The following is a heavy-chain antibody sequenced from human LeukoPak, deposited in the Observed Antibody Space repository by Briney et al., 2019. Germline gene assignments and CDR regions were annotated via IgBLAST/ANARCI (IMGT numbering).Heavy chain of an antibody. CDR3: AKEPYYYDSSGYCDY. CDR1: GFTFSSYA. Sequence: GGSLRLSCAASGFTFSSYAMSWVRQAPGKGLEWASAISGSGGSTYYADSVKGRFTISRDNSKNTLYLQMNSLRAEDTAVYYCAKEPYYYDSSGYCDYWGQGTLVTVSS. D-gene: IGHD3-22*01. J-gene: IGHJ4*02. V-gene: IGHV3-23*01. CDR2: ISGSGGST.